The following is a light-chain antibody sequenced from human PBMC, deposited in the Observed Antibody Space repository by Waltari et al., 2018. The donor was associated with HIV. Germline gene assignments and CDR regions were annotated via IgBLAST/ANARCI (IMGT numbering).Light chain of an antibody. CDR1: QSLAYSDGNTY. V-gene: IGKV2-30*01. CDR2: KVS. CDR3: MQGKDWPYT. Sequence: DIVMTQSPLSLPVTLGQPASISCRSSQSLAYSDGNTYLNWFQQRPGQSPRRLFYKVSKRDSGVPDRFSGSGSGTDFTLKISRVEAEDAGVYCMQGKDWPYTFGQGTKLEIK. J-gene: IGKJ2*01.